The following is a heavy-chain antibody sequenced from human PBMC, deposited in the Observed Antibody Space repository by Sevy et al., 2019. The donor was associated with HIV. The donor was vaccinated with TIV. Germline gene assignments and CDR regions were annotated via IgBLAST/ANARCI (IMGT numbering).Heavy chain of an antibody. CDR2: ISTGGGTI. Sequence: GGSLRLSCAASGLSFRRYELNWVRQAPGKGLQWISYISTGGGTIFYVDSLKGRFTISRDNAKNSLYLQKNSLRAEETAVYYCASEKEQLVLWPYYGMDVWGQGTTVTVSS. D-gene: IGHD6-13*01. J-gene: IGHJ6*02. CDR3: ASEKEQLVLWPYYGMDV. CDR1: GLSFRRYE. V-gene: IGHV3-48*03.